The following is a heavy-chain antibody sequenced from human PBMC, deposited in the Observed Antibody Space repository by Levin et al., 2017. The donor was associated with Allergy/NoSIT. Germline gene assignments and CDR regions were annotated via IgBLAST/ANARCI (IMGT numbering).Heavy chain of an antibody. CDR1: GFTFNIYT. CDR2: ISTNSAYI. CDR3: ARGPEV. Sequence: GGSLRLSCSASGFTFNIYTMNWVRQAPGKGLEWISFISTNSAYIFYADSVRGRFTISRDNAKGSLYLHMNSPSADDTATYYCARGPEVWGQGTPVTVSS. V-gene: IGHV3-21*04. J-gene: IGHJ4*02.